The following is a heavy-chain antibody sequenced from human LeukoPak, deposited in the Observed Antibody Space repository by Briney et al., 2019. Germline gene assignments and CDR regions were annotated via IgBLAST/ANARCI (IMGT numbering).Heavy chain of an antibody. CDR3: ARDQRYCSSSSCPWEPFDY. Sequence: PGGSLRLSCAASGFTFSSYWMSWVRQAPGKGLEWVANIKQDGSGKYYVDSVKGRFTISRGNAKNSLYLQMNSLRAEDTAVYYCARDQRYCSSSSCPWEPFDYWGQGTLVTVSS. CDR1: GFTFSSYW. V-gene: IGHV3-7*05. D-gene: IGHD2-2*01. CDR2: IKQDGSGK. J-gene: IGHJ4*02.